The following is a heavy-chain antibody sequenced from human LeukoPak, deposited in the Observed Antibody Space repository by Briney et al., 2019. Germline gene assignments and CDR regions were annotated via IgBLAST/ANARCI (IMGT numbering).Heavy chain of an antibody. D-gene: IGHD1-26*01. CDR3: ARSGSYFAFDY. Sequence: PGGSLRLSCAPCVFTVSSNYMSWARQAPGKGLEWVSVIYSGGSTYYADSVKGRFTISRDNSKNTLYRQMNSLRAEDTAVYYCARSGSYFAFDYGGQGTLVTVSS. CDR1: VFTVSSNY. J-gene: IGHJ4*02. CDR2: IYSGGST. V-gene: IGHV3-53*01.